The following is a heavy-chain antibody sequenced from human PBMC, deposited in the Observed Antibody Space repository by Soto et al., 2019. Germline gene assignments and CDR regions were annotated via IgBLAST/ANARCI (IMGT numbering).Heavy chain of an antibody. D-gene: IGHD3-22*01. Sequence: GGSLRLSCAVSGFICSSYDMSWVRQAPGKGLEWVSTILVSGSPHSAASLKGRFTISRENSKNTLYLQMNSLRGEDTAVYYCARKVSRHYSPDNWGQETPVTVSS. J-gene: IGHJ4*01. V-gene: IGHV3-23*01. CDR3: ARKVSRHYSPDN. CDR2: ILVSGSP. CDR1: GFICSSYD.